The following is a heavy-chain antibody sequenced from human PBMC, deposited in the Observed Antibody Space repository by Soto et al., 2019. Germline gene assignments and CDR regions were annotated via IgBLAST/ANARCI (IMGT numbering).Heavy chain of an antibody. CDR1: GSTFSTYG. CDR3: AKEYGSTWIDH. V-gene: IGHV3-30*18. D-gene: IGHD6-13*01. Sequence: GGSLRLSCAASGSTFSTYGMHWVRQAPGKGLEWVAAMSYDGTKQYYVDSVKGRFTISRDNSRNTLFLQLNSLRDEDTAVYYCAKEYGSTWIDHWGQGTPVTVSS. CDR2: MSYDGTKQ. J-gene: IGHJ4*02.